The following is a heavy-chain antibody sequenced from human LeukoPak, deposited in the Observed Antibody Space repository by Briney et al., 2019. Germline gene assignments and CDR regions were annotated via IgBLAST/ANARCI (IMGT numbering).Heavy chain of an antibody. CDR1: GFTVSSNY. CDR3: ARDGAGSWYFDL. D-gene: IGHD1-26*01. V-gene: IGHV3-53*01. CDR2: IYSGGST. Sequence: GGSLRLSCAASGFTVSSNYMSWVRQAPGKGLEWVPVIYSGGSTYYADSVKGRFTISRDNSKNTLYLQMNSLRAEDTAVYYCARDGAGSWYFDLWGRGTLVTVSS. J-gene: IGHJ2*01.